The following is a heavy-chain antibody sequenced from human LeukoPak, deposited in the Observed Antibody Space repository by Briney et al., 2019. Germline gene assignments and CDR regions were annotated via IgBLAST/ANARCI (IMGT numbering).Heavy chain of an antibody. V-gene: IGHV4-34*01. CDR2: INHSGST. J-gene: IGHJ4*02. CDR1: GGSFSDYY. D-gene: IGHD6-6*01. CDR3: AKTPTALVRGGNYFDS. Sequence: PSETLSLTCAVYGGSFSDYYWNWIRQSPGKGLEWIGEINHSGSTNYNPSLKTRVTISVDTSKNQFSLKLNSVTAADTAVYFCAKTPTALVRGGNYFDSWGQGTLVTVSS.